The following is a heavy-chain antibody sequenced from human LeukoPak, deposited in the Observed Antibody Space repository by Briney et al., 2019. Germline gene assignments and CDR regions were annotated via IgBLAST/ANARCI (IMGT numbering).Heavy chain of an antibody. D-gene: IGHD3-3*01. Sequence: GGSLRLSCAASGFTFDDYAMHWVRQASGKGLEWVSGISRNSGSIVYADSVKGRFTISRDNAKNSLYLQMNSLRAEDTALYYCAKKSEGSYPFDYWGQGTLVTVSS. J-gene: IGHJ4*02. CDR2: ISRNSGSI. CDR3: AKKSEGSYPFDY. CDR1: GFTFDDYA. V-gene: IGHV3-9*01.